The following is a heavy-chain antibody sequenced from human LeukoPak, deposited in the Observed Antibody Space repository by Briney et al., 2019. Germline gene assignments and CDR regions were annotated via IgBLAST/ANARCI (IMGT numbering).Heavy chain of an antibody. CDR3: ARSSYSSSSSV. Sequence: GGAPRLSWAVSGFTFSGFWMRWSRPAPGEGVEGVASINSDGSEGYYADVVKGRFTISRDNAKNSLYLQINSLRAEDTAVYYCARSSYSSSSSVWGQGTMVTVSS. D-gene: IGHD6-6*01. CDR1: GFTFSGFW. CDR2: INSDGSEG. J-gene: IGHJ3*01. V-gene: IGHV3-7*03.